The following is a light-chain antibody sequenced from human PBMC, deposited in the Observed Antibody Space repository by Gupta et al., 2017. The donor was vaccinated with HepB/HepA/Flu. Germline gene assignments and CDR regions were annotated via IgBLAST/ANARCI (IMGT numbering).Light chain of an antibody. J-gene: IGKJ1*01. CDR3: MQGTFWRT. CDR1: QSLVHTDGYIY. CDR2: KVS. V-gene: IGKV2-30*02. Sequence: EVVMTQSPLSLPVTLGQSASISCKSSQSLVHTDGYIYLNWFHQRPGQSPRRLIYKVSNRDSGVPDRFSGSGSGTDFTLKISRVEAEDVGVYYCMQGTFWRTFGQETKVEI.